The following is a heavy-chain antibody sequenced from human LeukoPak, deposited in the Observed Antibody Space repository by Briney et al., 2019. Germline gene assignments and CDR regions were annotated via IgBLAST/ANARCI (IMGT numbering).Heavy chain of an antibody. V-gene: IGHV1-24*01. D-gene: IGHD2-2*01. CDR3: ATGIVVVPAAYYYGMDV. CDR1: GYTFTGYY. J-gene: IGHJ6*02. Sequence: ASVKVSCKASGYTFTGYYMHWVRQAPGKGLEWMGGFDPEDGETIYAQKFQGRVTMTEDTSTDTAYMELSSLRSEDTAVYYCATGIVVVPAAYYYGMDVWGQGTTVTVSS. CDR2: FDPEDGET.